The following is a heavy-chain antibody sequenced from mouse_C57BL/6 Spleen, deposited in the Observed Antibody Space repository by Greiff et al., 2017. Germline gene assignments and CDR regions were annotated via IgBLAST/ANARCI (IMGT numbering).Heavy chain of an antibody. D-gene: IGHD2-4*01. CDR1: GFTFSDYG. Sequence: EVKLVESGGGLVKPGGSLKLSCAASGFTFSDYGMHWVRQAPEKGLEWVAYISSGSSTIYYADTVKGRFTISRDNAKNTLFLQMTSLRSEDTAMYYCARRDYDLYYAMDYWGQGTSVTVSS. J-gene: IGHJ4*01. CDR3: ARRDYDLYYAMDY. CDR2: ISSGSSTI. V-gene: IGHV5-17*01.